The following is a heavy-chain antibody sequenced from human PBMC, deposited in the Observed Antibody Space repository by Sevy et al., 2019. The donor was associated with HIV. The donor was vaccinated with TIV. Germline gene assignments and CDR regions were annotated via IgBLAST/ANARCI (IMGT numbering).Heavy chain of an antibody. J-gene: IGHJ5*02. CDR3: ARKLVYGQLDT. Sequence: GGCLRLSCAASGFTFDSYSMNWVRLAPGKGLEWVSLVSDSGVRTHYADSVKGRFTISRVNSKSMVFLQMNSLRADDTAVYDFARKLVYGQLDTWGQGTLVTVSS. V-gene: IGHV3-23*01. CDR2: VSDSGVRT. D-gene: IGHD1-1*01. CDR1: GFTFDSYS.